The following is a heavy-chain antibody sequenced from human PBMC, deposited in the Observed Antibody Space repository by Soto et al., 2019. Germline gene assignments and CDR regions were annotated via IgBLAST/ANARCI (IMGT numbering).Heavy chain of an antibody. CDR1: GFTFSSYG. Sequence: GGSLRLSCAASGFTFSSYGMHWVRQAPGKGLEWVAVISYDGSNKYYADSVKGRFTISRDNSKNTLYLQMNSLRAEDTAVYYCAKDGVGSVDYWGQGTLLTVPS. D-gene: IGHD3-10*01. CDR3: AKDGVGSVDY. CDR2: ISYDGSNK. J-gene: IGHJ4*02. V-gene: IGHV3-30*18.